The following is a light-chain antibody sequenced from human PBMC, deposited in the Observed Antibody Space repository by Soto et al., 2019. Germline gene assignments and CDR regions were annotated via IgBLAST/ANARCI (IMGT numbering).Light chain of an antibody. CDR3: GSYTRTPYV. J-gene: IGLJ1*01. V-gene: IGLV2-14*01. CDR2: DVS. Sequence: QSVLTQPASVSGSPGQSITISCTGTSSDVGGYNYVSWYQQHPGKAPKLMIYDVSNRPSGVSNRFSGSKSGNTASLTISGLHAEYEDAYSSGSYTRTPYVFLPGTKVP. CDR1: SSDVGGYNY.